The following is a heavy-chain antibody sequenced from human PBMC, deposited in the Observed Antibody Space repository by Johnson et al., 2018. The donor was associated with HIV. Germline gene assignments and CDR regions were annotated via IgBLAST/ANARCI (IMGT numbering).Heavy chain of an antibody. CDR2: ISYDGSNK. CDR3: ARGHHDSGYPLEAFDI. CDR1: GFTFSSYA. Sequence: QMQLVESGGGVVQPGRSLRLSCAASGFTFSSYAMHWVRQAPGKGLEWVAVISYDGSNKYYADSVTGRFTLSRDNSKNTLLLQMNSLRVDDTAMYYCARGHHDSGYPLEAFDIWGQGTMVSVSS. J-gene: IGHJ3*02. V-gene: IGHV3-30*14. D-gene: IGHD3-22*01.